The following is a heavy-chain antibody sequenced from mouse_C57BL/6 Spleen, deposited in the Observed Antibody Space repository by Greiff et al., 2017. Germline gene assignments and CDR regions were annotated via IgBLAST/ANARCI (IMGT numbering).Heavy chain of an antibody. CDR1: GYAFSSYW. CDR2: IYPGDGDT. Sequence: QVQLQQSGAELVKPGASVKISCKASGYAFSSYWMNWVKQRPGKGLEWIGQIYPGDGDTNYNGKFKGKATLTADKSSSTAYMQLSSLTSEDSAVYCCAKESSTMVRGFAYWGQGTLVTVSA. J-gene: IGHJ3*01. D-gene: IGHD2-2*01. V-gene: IGHV1-80*01. CDR3: AKESSTMVRGFAY.